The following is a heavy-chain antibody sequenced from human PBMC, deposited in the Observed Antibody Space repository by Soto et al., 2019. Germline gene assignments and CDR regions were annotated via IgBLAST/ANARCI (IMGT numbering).Heavy chain of an antibody. CDR1: GFTFSSYA. CDR3: AVGASGYCCYSMDA. D-gene: IGHD3-10*01. Sequence: EVQLLESGGGLVQPGGSLRLSCAASGFTFSSYAMSWVRQAPGKGLEWVSAISGSGGSTYYADSVKGRFTISRDTSKNTLYLHKNSLRAEDTAVYYCAVGASGYCCYSMDAWGQGTTVSVSS. J-gene: IGHJ6*02. CDR2: ISGSGGST. V-gene: IGHV3-23*01.